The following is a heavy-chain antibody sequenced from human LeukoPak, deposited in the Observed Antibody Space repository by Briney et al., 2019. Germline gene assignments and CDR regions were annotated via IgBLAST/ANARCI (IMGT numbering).Heavy chain of an antibody. Sequence: GGSLRLSCAASGFTFTTYSMNWVRQAPGKGLEWISSISSTSSYIYYADSVKGRFTISRDNAKNSLYLQMHSLRAEDTALYYCAKRSAAGTVGYFDYWGQGTLVTVSS. V-gene: IGHV3-21*04. J-gene: IGHJ4*02. CDR1: GFTFTTYS. CDR2: ISSTSSYI. D-gene: IGHD6-13*01. CDR3: AKRSAAGTVGYFDY.